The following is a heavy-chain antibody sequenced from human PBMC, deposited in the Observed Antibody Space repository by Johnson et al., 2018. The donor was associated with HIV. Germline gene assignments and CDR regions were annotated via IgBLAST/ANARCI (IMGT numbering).Heavy chain of an antibody. Sequence: MLLVESGGGAVRPGGSLRISCAASGFTFDDYGMSWVRQAPGKGLEWVSGINWNGGSTGYADSVKGRFTISRDNAKNSLYLQMNSLRAEDTAVYWCARRRGSSAKDIWGQGTMVTVSS. CDR1: GFTFDDYG. CDR3: ARRRGSSAKDI. CDR2: INWNGGST. D-gene: IGHD1-26*01. J-gene: IGHJ3*02. V-gene: IGHV3-20*04.